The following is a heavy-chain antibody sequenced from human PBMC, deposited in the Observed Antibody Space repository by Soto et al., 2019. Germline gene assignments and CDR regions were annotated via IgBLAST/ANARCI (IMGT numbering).Heavy chain of an antibody. CDR1: GIMFRMYL. Sequence: SLRLSGAPPGIMFRMYLMSWVRQAPGRGSERVGNINQDGSEEYYADCVKGRFDISRDNTKNLLSLQMNSLRAEDTAVYYCAKTDCSGGSCYGYYWGQGTLVTVSS. CDR3: AKTDCSGGSCYGYY. CDR2: INQDGSEE. V-gene: IGHV3-7*01. J-gene: IGHJ4*02. D-gene: IGHD2-15*01.